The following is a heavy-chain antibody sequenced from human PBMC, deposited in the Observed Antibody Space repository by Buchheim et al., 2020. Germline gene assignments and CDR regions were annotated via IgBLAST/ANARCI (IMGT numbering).Heavy chain of an antibody. CDR1: GFTFSSYG. CDR2: ISYDGSNK. D-gene: IGHD3-16*01. J-gene: IGHJ4*02. Sequence: QVQLVESGGGVVQPGRSLRLSCAASGFTFSSYGMHWVRQAPGKGLEWVAVISYDGSNKYYADSVKGRFTISRDNSKNTLYLQMNSLRAEDTAVYYCAKDYVIFDYWGQGTL. CDR3: AKDYVIFDY. V-gene: IGHV3-30*18.